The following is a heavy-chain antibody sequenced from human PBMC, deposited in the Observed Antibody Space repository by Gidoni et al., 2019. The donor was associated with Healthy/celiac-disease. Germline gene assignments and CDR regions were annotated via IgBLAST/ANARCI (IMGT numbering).Heavy chain of an antibody. V-gene: IGHV3-73*02. CDR3: TSVLLTRETTNY. Sequence: EVQLVESGGGLVQPGGSLKLSCAASGFTFRGSAMHWVRQASGKGLEWVGRIRSKANSYETAYAASVKGRFTISRDDSKNTAYLQMNSLKTEDTAVYYCTSVLLTRETTNYWGQGTLVTVSS. CDR2: IRSKANSYET. D-gene: IGHD1-7*01. CDR1: GFTFRGSA. J-gene: IGHJ4*02.